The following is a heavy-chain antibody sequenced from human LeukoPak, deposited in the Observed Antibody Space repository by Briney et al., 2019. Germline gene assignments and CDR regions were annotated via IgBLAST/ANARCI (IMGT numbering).Heavy chain of an antibody. D-gene: IGHD5-24*01. V-gene: IGHV3-23*01. J-gene: IGHJ4*02. CDR1: GFTFSSYA. CDR3: AKDQNAYNYVFDY. Sequence: GGSLRLSCAASGFTFSSYAMGWVRQAPGKGLEWVSTITGSGGGTYYADSVKGRFSISRDNSKNTLYLQMNSLRAEDTALYYCAKDQNAYNYVFDYWGQGTLVTVSS. CDR2: ITGSGGGT.